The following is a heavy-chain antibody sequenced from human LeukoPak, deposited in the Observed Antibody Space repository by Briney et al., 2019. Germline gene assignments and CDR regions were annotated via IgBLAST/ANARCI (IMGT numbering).Heavy chain of an antibody. Sequence: PGGSLRLSCAASGFTFSSYWMSWVRQAPGKGLEWVANIKQDGSEKYYVDSVKGRFTISRDNAKNTLYLQMNSLRAEDTAVYYCARGYYGSSGYYYPFDYWGQGTLVTVSS. D-gene: IGHD3-22*01. V-gene: IGHV3-7*04. CDR2: IKQDGSEK. J-gene: IGHJ4*02. CDR3: ARGYYGSSGYYYPFDY. CDR1: GFTFSSYW.